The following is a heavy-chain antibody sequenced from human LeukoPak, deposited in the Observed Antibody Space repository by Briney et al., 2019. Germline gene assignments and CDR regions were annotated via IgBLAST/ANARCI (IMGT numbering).Heavy chain of an antibody. CDR3: ARVVVVAATRRHPTPTIDY. J-gene: IGHJ4*02. V-gene: IGHV4-39*07. Sequence: SETLSLTCTASGGSISSSSYYWGWIRQPPGKGLEWIGSIYYSGSTYYNPSLKSRVTISVDTSKNQFSLKLSSVTAADTAVYYCARVVVVAATRRHPTPTIDYWGQGTLVTVSS. D-gene: IGHD2-15*01. CDR1: GGSISSSSYY. CDR2: IYYSGST.